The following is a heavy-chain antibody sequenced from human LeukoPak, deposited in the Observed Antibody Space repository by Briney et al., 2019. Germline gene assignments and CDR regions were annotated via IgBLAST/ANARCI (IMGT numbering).Heavy chain of an antibody. CDR1: GYTFTSYY. D-gene: IGHD2-2*01. J-gene: IGHJ6*02. CDR3: ARDSWDIVVVPAAPSYYYYGMDV. CDR2: INPSGGST. Sequence: ASVKVSCKASGYTFTSYYMHWVRQAPGQGLEWMGIINPSGGSTSYAQKFQGRVTMTRDTSTSTVYMELSSLRSEDTAVYYCARDSWDIVVVPAAPSYYYYGMDVWGQGTTVTVSS. V-gene: IGHV1-46*01.